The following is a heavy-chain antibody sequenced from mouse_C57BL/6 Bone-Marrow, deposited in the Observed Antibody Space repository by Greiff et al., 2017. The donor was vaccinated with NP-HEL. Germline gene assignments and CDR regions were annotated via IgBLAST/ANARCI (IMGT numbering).Heavy chain of an antibody. J-gene: IGHJ4*01. CDR1: GYTFTDYY. Sequence: EVQLQQSGPELVKPGASVKISCKASGYTFTDYYMNWVKQSHGKSLEWIGDINPNNGGTSYNQKFKGKATLTVDKSSSTAYMEPRSLTSEDSAVYYCARHYGKNYYAMDYWGQGTSVTVSS. V-gene: IGHV1-26*01. CDR2: INPNNGGT. CDR3: ARHYGKNYYAMDY. D-gene: IGHD2-1*01.